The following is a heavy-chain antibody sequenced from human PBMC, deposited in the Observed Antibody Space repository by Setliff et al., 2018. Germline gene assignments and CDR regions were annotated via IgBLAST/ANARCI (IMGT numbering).Heavy chain of an antibody. CDR2: IYHTGRT. CDR3: ARRPPYWGFDY. V-gene: IGHV4-34*01. D-gene: IGHD3-16*01. Sequence: SETLSLTCAAYGGTFSDYHWTWIRQSPEKGLEWIGSIYHTGRTNYNPSLKTRVTISVDTSKNQFSLRLTSVTAADTADYYCARRPPYWGFDYWGRGTLVTVSS. CDR1: GGTFSDYH. J-gene: IGHJ4*02.